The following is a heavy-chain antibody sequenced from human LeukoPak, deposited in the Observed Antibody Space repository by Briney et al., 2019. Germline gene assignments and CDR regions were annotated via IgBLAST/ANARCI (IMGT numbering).Heavy chain of an antibody. CDR3: ARGAHNYGYIFDY. CDR1: GFTFSRYS. V-gene: IGHV3-21*01. CDR2: ISSSSSYI. Sequence: PGGSLRLSCAASGFTFSRYSMNWVRQAPGKGLEWVSSISSSSSYIYYADSLKGRFSISRDNAKNSLYLQMNSLRAEDTAVYYCARGAHNYGYIFDYWGQGTLVTVSS. D-gene: IGHD5-18*01. J-gene: IGHJ4*02.